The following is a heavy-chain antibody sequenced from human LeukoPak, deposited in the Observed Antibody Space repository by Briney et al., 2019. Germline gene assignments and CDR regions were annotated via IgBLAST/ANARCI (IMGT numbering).Heavy chain of an antibody. D-gene: IGHD2-15*01. Sequence: GASVKVSCKASGYTFTSYYMHWVRQAPGQGLEWMGIINPSGGSTSYAQKFQGRVTMTRDTSTSTVYMELSSLRSEDTAVYYCARESEYCSGGSCYWFDPWGQGTPGHRLL. J-gene: IGHJ5*02. V-gene: IGHV1-46*01. CDR1: GYTFTSYY. CDR3: ARESEYCSGGSCYWFDP. CDR2: INPSGGST.